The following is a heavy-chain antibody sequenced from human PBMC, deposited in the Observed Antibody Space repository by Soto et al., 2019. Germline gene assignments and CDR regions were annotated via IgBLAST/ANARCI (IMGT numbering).Heavy chain of an antibody. CDR1: GYTFINYD. Sequence: QVQLVQSGAEVKKPGASVKVSCKASGYTFINYDIDWVRQAPGQGLEWLGWMNSNSGNAGYAQKFQGRVTMTRDTSITTAYIERSSLTSDDTAVYYCVRGEGSDGYNHFNPWGQGTLVTVSS. CDR2: MNSNSGNA. V-gene: IGHV1-8*01. J-gene: IGHJ5*02. D-gene: IGHD5-12*01. CDR3: VRGEGSDGYNHFNP.